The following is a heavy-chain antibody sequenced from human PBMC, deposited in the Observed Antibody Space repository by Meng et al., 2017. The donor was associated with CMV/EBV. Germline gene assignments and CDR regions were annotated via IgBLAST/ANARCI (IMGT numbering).Heavy chain of an antibody. J-gene: IGHJ6*02. Sequence: SVKVSCKASDYTFTNYGYGISWVRQAPGQGLEWMGGIIPIFGTANYAQKFQGRVTITTDESTSTAYMELSSLRSEDTAVYYCARDSPPLDYYDSSGQGGYYYGMDVWGQGTTVTVSS. CDR3: ARDSPPLDYYDSSGQGGYYYGMDV. CDR1: DYTFTNYGYG. CDR2: IIPIFGTA. V-gene: IGHV1-69*05. D-gene: IGHD3-22*01.